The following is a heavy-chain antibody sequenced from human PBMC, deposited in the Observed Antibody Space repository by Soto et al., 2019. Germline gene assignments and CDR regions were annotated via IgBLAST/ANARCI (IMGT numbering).Heavy chain of an antibody. CDR1: GFTFRSYA. J-gene: IGHJ4*02. V-gene: IGHV3-23*01. CDR3: AKEWTPRRAFDF. Sequence: VQLLESGGDLVQPGGSLRLSGVASGFTFRSYAMSWVRHAPGKGLEWVASISGNGGKTYYADSVKGRFTFSRDNSKNTLYLQMNSLRVEYTAVYYCAKEWTPRRAFDFWGQVAQVTVSS. D-gene: IGHD5-12*01. CDR2: ISGNGGKT.